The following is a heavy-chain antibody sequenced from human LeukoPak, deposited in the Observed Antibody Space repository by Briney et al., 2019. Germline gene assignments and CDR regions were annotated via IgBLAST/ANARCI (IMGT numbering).Heavy chain of an antibody. CDR3: ASHTASLDY. D-gene: IGHD5-18*01. J-gene: IGHJ4*02. CDR2: IYHSEST. CDR1: GGSISSHNW. Sequence: SGTLSLTCAVSGGSISSHNWWTWVRQSPGKGLEWIGEIYHSESTNYNPSLKSRVTISIDKSKNQFSLTLNSVTAADTAMYYCASHTASLDYWGQGALVTVSS. V-gene: IGHV4-4*02.